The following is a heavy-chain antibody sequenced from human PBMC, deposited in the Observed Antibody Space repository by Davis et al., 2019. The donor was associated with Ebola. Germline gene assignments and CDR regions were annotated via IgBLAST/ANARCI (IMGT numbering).Heavy chain of an antibody. CDR2: IKQDGSEK. D-gene: IGHD2-15*01. CDR1: GFTFSSYW. Sequence: GESLKISCAASGFTFSSYWMSWVRQAPGKGLEWVANIKQDGSEKYYVDSVKGRFTISRDNAKNSLYLQMNSLRAEDTAVYYCARFYCSGGSCDWGGGMDVWGQGTTVTVSS. J-gene: IGHJ6*02. V-gene: IGHV3-7*01. CDR3: ARFYCSGGSCDWGGGMDV.